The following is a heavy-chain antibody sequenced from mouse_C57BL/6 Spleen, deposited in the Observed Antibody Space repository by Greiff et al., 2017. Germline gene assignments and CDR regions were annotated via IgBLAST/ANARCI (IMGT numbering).Heavy chain of an antibody. CDR3: VGRDGYLFAY. CDR1: GFSFNTYA. V-gene: IGHV10-1*01. CDR2: IRSKSNNYAT. D-gene: IGHD2-3*01. J-gene: IGHJ3*01. Sequence: EVMLVVSGGGLVQPKGSLKLSCAASGFSFNTYAMNWVRQAPGKGLEWVARIRSKSNNYATYYADSVLDRFTIYRDDSESMLYLQMNNLKTEDTAMYYGVGRDGYLFAYWVEETLVNV.